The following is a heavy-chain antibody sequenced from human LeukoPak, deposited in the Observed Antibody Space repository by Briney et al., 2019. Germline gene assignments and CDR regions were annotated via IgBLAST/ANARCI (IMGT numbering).Heavy chain of an antibody. CDR2: IYYRGTT. Sequence: SETLSLTCTVSGGSISSGGHYWGWIRQQPGKGLEWVGYIYYRGTTYYNPSLKSRVSISLDTSKNQVSLKLTSVTAADTAVYYCARGADYGGNSVPFDYWGQGTLVTVSS. J-gene: IGHJ4*02. CDR3: ARGADYGGNSVPFDY. V-gene: IGHV4-31*03. D-gene: IGHD4-23*01. CDR1: GGSISSGGHY.